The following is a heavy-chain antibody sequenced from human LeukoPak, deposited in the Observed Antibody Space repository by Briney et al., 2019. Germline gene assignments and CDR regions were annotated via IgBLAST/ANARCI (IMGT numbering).Heavy chain of an antibody. CDR2: INEDATII. CDR1: GFSFRNHW. J-gene: IGHJ4*02. CDR3: ARSGYLNGYDY. D-gene: IGHD5-18*01. Sequence: PGGSLRLSCEASGFSFRNHWMHWVRQAPGKGLVWVSDINEDATIIRYTDSVKGRFAISRDNVKNTVYLQMNSLRAEDTAVYYCARSGYLNGYDYWGQGILVTVSP. V-gene: IGHV3-74*01.